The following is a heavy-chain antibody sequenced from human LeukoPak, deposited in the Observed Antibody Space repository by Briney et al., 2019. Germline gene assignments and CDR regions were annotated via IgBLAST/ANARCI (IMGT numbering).Heavy chain of an antibody. V-gene: IGHV1-18*01. CDR2: ISAYNGNT. CDR1: GYTFTSYG. J-gene: IGHJ5*02. D-gene: IGHD6-19*01. Sequence: ASVKVSCKASGYTFTSYGISWVRQAPGQGLEWMGWISAYNGNTNYAQKFQGRVTMTRDTSTSTAYMELSRLRSDDTAVYYCARRSSGLTPWGQGTLVTVSS. CDR3: ARRSSGLTP.